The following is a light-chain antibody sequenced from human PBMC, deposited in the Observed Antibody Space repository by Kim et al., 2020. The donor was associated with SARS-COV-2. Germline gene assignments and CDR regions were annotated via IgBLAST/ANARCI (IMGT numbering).Light chain of an antibody. CDR3: SSYTTSSTRV. CDR2: DVR. V-gene: IGLV2-14*03. J-gene: IGLJ3*02. Sequence: GQSITISCTGTGSDSGTYNYVSWFQQHPGKAPKLLIFDVRNRPSGVSDRFSGSKSGSTASLTISGLQSEDEADYYCSSYTTSSTRVFGGGTQLTVL. CDR1: GSDSGTYNY.